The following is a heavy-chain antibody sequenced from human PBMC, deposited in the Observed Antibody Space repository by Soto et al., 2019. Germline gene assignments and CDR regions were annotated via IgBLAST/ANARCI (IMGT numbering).Heavy chain of an antibody. CDR1: GGTFSSYA. D-gene: IGHD2-2*01. J-gene: IGHJ6*02. V-gene: IGHV1-69*12. CDR2: IIPIYGTA. Sequence: QVQLVQSGAEVKKPGSSVKVSCKASGGTFSSYAISWVRQAPGQGLEWMGGIIPIYGTANYAQKFQGRVTITADESTSTAYMELSSLRSEDTAVYYCARGCISTSCYPPPFGMDVWGQGTTVTVSS. CDR3: ARGCISTSCYPPPFGMDV.